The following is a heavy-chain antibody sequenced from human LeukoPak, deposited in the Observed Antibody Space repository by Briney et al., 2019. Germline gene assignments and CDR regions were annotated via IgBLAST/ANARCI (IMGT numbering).Heavy chain of an antibody. CDR3: AREWLVDYYYGMDV. Sequence: GGSLRLSCAASGFTFSSYGMHWVRQAPGKGLEWVAVIWFDGSNKYYADSVKGRFTISRDNSKNTLCLQMNSLRAEDTAVYYCAREWLVDYYYGMDVWGQGTTVTVSS. CDR1: GFTFSSYG. V-gene: IGHV3-33*01. CDR2: IWFDGSNK. D-gene: IGHD3-22*01. J-gene: IGHJ6*02.